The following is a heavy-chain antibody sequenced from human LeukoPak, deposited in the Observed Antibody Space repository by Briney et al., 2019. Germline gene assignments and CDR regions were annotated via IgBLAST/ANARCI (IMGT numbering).Heavy chain of an antibody. Sequence: PGGSLRLSCGASGFTFSSYAMHWVRQAPGKGLEWVAVISYGGSNKYYADSVKGRFTISRDNSKNTLYLQMNSLRAEDTAVYYCARDLNSGSYFDYWGQGTLVTVSS. J-gene: IGHJ4*02. CDR2: ISYGGSNK. CDR3: ARDLNSGSYFDY. V-gene: IGHV3-30-3*01. CDR1: GFTFSSYA. D-gene: IGHD1-26*01.